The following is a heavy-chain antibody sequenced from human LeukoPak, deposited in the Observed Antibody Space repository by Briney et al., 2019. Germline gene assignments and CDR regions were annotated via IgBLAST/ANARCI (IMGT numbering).Heavy chain of an antibody. V-gene: IGHV1-69*04. D-gene: IGHD6-13*01. CDR2: IIPILGIA. CDR1: GGTFSSYA. CDR3: AREALAAAGTGPLDY. Sequence: SVKVSCKASGGTFSSYAISWVRQAPGQGLEWMGRIIPILGIANYAQEFQGRVTITADKSTSTAYMELSSLRSEDTAVYYCAREALAAAGTGPLDYWGQGTLVTVSS. J-gene: IGHJ4*02.